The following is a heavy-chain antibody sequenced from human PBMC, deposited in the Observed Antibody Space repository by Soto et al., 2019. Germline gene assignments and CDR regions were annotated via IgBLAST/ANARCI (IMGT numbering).Heavy chain of an antibody. D-gene: IGHD3-16*01. J-gene: IGHJ5*02. V-gene: IGHV4-31*03. CDR3: ARELTSSDNMITFGGVIGGWFDP. Sequence: PSETLSLTCTVSVGSISSGGYYWSWIRQHPGKGLEWIGYIYYSGSTYYNPSLKSRVTISVDTSKNQFSLKLSSVTAADTAVYYCARELTSSDNMITFGGVIGGWFDPWGQGTLVTVSS. CDR1: VGSISSGGYY. CDR2: IYYSGST.